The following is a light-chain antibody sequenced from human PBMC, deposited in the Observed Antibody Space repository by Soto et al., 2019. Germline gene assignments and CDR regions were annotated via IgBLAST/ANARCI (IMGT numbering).Light chain of an antibody. CDR2: DAS. J-gene: IGKJ4*01. V-gene: IGKV3-20*01. Sequence: IVLTQSPGTLSSSPGDRATISCRASQSITSSCLAWYQQKPGQAPRLLIYDASNRATGIPARFSGSGSGTDFTLTISRLEPEDFAVYHCQQYGSSPLTFGGGTKVDIK. CDR3: QQYGSSPLT. CDR1: QSITSSC.